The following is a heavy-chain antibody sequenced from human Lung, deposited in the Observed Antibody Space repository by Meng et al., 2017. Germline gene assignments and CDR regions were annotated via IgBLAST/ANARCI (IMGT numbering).Heavy chain of an antibody. D-gene: IGHD1/OR15-1a*01. CDR1: GGSFSGYY. CDR2: INHSGST. J-gene: IGHJ2*01. CDR3: ARPKQANWYFDL. Sequence: QVQLQQWGAGLLKPSETLSLTCAVYGGSFSGYYWSWIRQPPGKGLEWIGEINHSGSTNYNPSLKSRVTISVDTSKNQFSLKLSSVTAADTAVYYCARPKQANWYFDLWGRGTLVTVFS. V-gene: IGHV4-34*01.